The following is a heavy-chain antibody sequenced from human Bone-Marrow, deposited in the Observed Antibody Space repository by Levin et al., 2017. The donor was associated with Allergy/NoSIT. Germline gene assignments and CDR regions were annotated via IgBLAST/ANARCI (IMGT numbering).Heavy chain of an antibody. CDR3: ARQGPRDIVVVPAAMSYDGMDV. Sequence: GESLKISCAASGFTFSSYSMNWVRQAPGKGLEWVSSISSSSSYIYYADSVKGRFTISRDNAKNSLYLQMNSLRAEDTAVYYCARQGPRDIVVVPAAMSYDGMDVWGQGTTVTVSS. CDR2: ISSSSSYI. D-gene: IGHD2-2*01. V-gene: IGHV3-21*01. CDR1: GFTFSSYS. J-gene: IGHJ6*02.